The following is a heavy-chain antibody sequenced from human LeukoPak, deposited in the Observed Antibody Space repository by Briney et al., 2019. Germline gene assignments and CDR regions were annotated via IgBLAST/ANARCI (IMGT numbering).Heavy chain of an antibody. J-gene: IGHJ4*02. D-gene: IGHD6-13*01. Sequence: GGSLRLSCAASGFTFSTFAMIWVRQAPGKGLEWVANIKQDGSEKYYVDSVKGRFTISRDNAKNSLYLEMNSLRAEDTAVYYCATHSSWYPGGWGQGTLVTVSS. CDR1: GFTFSTFA. CDR2: IKQDGSEK. CDR3: ATHSSWYPGG. V-gene: IGHV3-7*01.